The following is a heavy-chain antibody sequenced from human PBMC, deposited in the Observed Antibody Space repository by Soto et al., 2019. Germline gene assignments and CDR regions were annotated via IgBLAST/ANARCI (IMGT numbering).Heavy chain of an antibody. D-gene: IGHD1-1*01. CDR3: ARETTELYYYYYYMDV. J-gene: IGHJ6*03. Sequence: PGGPLRLSCAASGCTFSDYYMSWIRQAPGKGLEWVSYISSSGSTIYYADSVKGRFTISRDNAKNSLYLQMNSLRAEDTAVYYCARETTELYYYYYYMDVWSKGTTVTVSS. CDR1: GCTFSDYY. CDR2: ISSSGSTI. V-gene: IGHV3-11*01.